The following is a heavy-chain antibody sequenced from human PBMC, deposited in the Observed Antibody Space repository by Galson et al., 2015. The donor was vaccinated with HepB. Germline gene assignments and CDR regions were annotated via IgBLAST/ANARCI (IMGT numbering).Heavy chain of an antibody. V-gene: IGHV3-11*06. CDR1: GFTFSDYY. D-gene: IGHD6-13*01. CDR2: INSRSTYT. Sequence: SLRLSCAASGFTFSDYYMSWIRQAPGKGLEWVAYINSRSTYTNYAESVKGRFTISRDNAKKSLYLQMNSLRVEETAVYYCATGSNSLNNDAFDIWGQGTMVTVSS. CDR3: ATGSNSLNNDAFDI. J-gene: IGHJ3*02.